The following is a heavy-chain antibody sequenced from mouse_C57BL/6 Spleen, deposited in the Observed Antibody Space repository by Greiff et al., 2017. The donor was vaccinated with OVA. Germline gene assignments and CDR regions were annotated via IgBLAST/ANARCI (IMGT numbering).Heavy chain of an antibody. J-gene: IGHJ2*01. CDR2: IWRGGST. Sequence: VQRVESGPGLVQPSQSLSITCTVSGFSLTSYGVHWVRQSPGKGLEWLGVIWRGGSTDFNAAFIFSLSISKDNSKWQVFFRMNRLQADDTDLYYCARNPIYYGSYGGYIDYWGQGTTLTVSS. CDR3: ARNPIYYGSYGGYIDY. V-gene: IGHV2-2*01. CDR1: GFSLTSYG. D-gene: IGHD1-1*01.